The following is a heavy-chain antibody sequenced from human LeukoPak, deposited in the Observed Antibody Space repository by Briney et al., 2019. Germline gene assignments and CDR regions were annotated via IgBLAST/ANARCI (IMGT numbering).Heavy chain of an antibody. V-gene: IGHV3-30*18. D-gene: IGHD3-16*01. CDR1: GFTFSSYG. Sequence: GGSLRLSCAASGFTFSSYGMHWVRQAPGKGLEWAAVISNDGSNKYYADSVKGRFTISRDNSKNTLYLQMNSLRAEDTAVYYCAKDRWVLRGPTNAGFDYWGQGTLVTVSS. J-gene: IGHJ4*02. CDR2: ISNDGSNK. CDR3: AKDRWVLRGPTNAGFDY.